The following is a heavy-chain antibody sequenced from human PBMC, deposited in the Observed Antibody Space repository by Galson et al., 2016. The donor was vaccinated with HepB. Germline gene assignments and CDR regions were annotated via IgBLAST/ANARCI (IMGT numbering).Heavy chain of an antibody. J-gene: IGHJ6*02. CDR1: GESFSGYY. Sequence: SETLSLTCGVYGESFSGYYWTWIRQSPGKGLEWIGEINHSGSTHDNPSLKSRVTMSVDTSKKQFSLKLSSVTSADTAVTYCAGVPDYYPSGSLTRKSKSMDVWGQGTTVTVSS. CDR3: AGVPDYYPSGSLTRKSKSMDV. CDR2: INHSGST. V-gene: IGHV4-34*01. D-gene: IGHD3-10*01.